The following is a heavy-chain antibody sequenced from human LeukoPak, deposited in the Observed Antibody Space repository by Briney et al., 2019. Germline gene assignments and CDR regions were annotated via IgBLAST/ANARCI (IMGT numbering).Heavy chain of an antibody. D-gene: IGHD6-19*01. J-gene: IGHJ4*02. Sequence: GGSLRLSCAASGFTFNNYAMSWVRQAPGKGLELVSSISGSGGNTYYADSVKGQFTISRDNTKNTLYLQMNSLRVADTAVYYCAKDRRITMAGTVDYFDYWGQGTLVTVSS. CDR1: GFTFNNYA. V-gene: IGHV3-23*01. CDR2: ISGSGGNT. CDR3: AKDRRITMAGTVDYFDY.